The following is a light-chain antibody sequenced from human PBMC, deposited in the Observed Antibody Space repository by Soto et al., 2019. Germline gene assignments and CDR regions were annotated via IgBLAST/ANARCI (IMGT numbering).Light chain of an antibody. Sequence: EIVLTQSPATPSLSPGERATLSCRASQSVSSYLAWYQQKPGQAPSLLIYDASNRATGIPARFSGSGSGTDFTLTISSLEPEDFAVYYCQQRSNWPRTFGQGTKVEIK. CDR3: QQRSNWPRT. CDR1: QSVSSY. V-gene: IGKV3-11*01. CDR2: DAS. J-gene: IGKJ1*01.